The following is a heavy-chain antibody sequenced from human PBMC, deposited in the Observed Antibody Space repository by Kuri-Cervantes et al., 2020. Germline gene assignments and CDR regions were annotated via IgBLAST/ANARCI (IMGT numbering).Heavy chain of an antibody. CDR3: ARLFSGYDSTYYYYYYGMDV. CDR1: GGSISSGGYS. Sequence: SETLSLTCAVSGGSISSGGYSWSWIRQPPGKGLEWIGYIYHSGSTYYNPSLKSRVTISVDRSKNQFSLKLSSVTAADTAVYYCARLFSGYDSTYYYYYYGMDVRGQGTTVTVSS. CDR2: IYHSGST. V-gene: IGHV4-30-2*02. J-gene: IGHJ6*02. D-gene: IGHD5-12*01.